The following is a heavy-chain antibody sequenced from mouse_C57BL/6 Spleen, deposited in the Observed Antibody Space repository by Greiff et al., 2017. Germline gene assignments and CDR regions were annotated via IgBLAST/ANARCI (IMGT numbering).Heavy chain of an antibody. CDR1: GYTFTDYE. V-gene: IGHV1-15*01. CDR3: TRDSAMDY. Sequence: VKLVESGAELVRPGASVTLSCKASGYTFTDYEMHWVKQTPVHGLEWIGAIDPETGGTAYNQKFKGKAILTADKSSSTAYMELRSLTSEDSAVYYCTRDSAMDYWGQGTSVTVSS. J-gene: IGHJ4*01. CDR2: IDPETGGT.